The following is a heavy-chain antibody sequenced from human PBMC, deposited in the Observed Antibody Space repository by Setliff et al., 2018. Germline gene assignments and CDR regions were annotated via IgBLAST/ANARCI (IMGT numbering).Heavy chain of an antibody. CDR1: GGTLSSYA. CDR2: ISVYNGNT. Sequence: ASVKVSCKASGGTLSSYAISWVRQAPGQGLEWMGWISVYNGNTNYAQKLQGRVTMTTDTSTSTAYMELRSLRSDDTAVYYCARGSSSGYYFDYWGQGTLVTVSS. V-gene: IGHV1-18*01. J-gene: IGHJ4*02. D-gene: IGHD6-6*01. CDR3: ARGSSSGYYFDY.